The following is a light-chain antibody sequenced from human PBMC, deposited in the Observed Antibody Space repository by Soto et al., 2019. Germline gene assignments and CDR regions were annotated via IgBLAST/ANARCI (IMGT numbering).Light chain of an antibody. CDR3: FSYTRSTAYV. CDR2: EVS. Sequence: QSALTQPASVSGSPGQSITISCTGTSSDIGRYKYVSWYQLHPGKAPKLMIYEVSNRPSGISSRFSASKSGNTAFLTISGLQAEDEADYYCFSYTRSTAYVFGTGTKLTVL. J-gene: IGLJ1*01. CDR1: SSDIGRYKY. V-gene: IGLV2-14*01.